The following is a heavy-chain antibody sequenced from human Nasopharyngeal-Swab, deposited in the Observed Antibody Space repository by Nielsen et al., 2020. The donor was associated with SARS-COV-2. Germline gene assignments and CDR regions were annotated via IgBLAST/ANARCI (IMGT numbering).Heavy chain of an antibody. J-gene: IGHJ5*02. D-gene: IGHD5-18*01. V-gene: IGHV4-61*02. CDR3: AREWIQLWDTLFDP. CDR2: IYTTGTT. Sequence: LRLSCTVSNVSVSSVNNYWTWIRQPAGKGLEWIGRIYTTGTTNYNPSLKSRVSISVDTSKNQFSLTLSSVTAADTAMYYCAREWIQLWDTLFDPWGQGTLVTVSS. CDR1: NVSVSSVNNY.